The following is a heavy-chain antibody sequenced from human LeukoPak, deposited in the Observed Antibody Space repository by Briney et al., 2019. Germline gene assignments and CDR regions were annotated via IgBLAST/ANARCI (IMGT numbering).Heavy chain of an antibody. CDR1: GGSISSYY. CDR2: IYTSGST. CDR3: ARQLGHYGMDV. Sequence: SETLSLTCTVSGGSISSYYWSWIRQPAGKGLEWIGRIYTSGSTNYNPSVKSRVTMSIDTSKKQFSLKLSSVTAADTAVYYCARQLGHYGMDVWGQGTTVTVSS. D-gene: IGHD5-18*01. J-gene: IGHJ6*02. V-gene: IGHV4-4*07.